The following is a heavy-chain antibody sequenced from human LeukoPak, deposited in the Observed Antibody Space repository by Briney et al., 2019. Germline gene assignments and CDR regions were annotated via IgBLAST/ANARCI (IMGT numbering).Heavy chain of an antibody. CDR2: IYYSGST. CDR3: ARGYYDFWSGYYAAGGFDP. CDR1: GGSIRSYY. D-gene: IGHD3-3*01. Sequence: PSETLSLTCTVSGGSIRSYYWSWIRQPPATGLEWIGYIYYSGSTNYNPSLKRRVTISVDMFKNQFSLNLSSVPAADTAVYYCARGYYDFWSGYYAAGGFDPWGQGTLVTVSS. V-gene: IGHV4-59*01. J-gene: IGHJ5*02.